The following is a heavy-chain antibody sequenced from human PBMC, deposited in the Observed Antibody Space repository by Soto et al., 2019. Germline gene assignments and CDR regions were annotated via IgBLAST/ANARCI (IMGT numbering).Heavy chain of an antibody. V-gene: IGHV1-24*01. D-gene: IGHD3-3*01. CDR1: GCTLTGLS. J-gene: IGHJ3*02. CDR2: FDPEDGET. CDR3: ATALYYDFWSGYYMCAFDI. Sequence: ASVKVSCKGSGCTLTGLSMHWVRQAPGKGLEWMGGFDPEDGETIYAQKFQGRVTMTEDTSTDTAYMELSSLRSEDTAVYYCATALYYDFWSGYYMCAFDIWGQGTMVTVSS.